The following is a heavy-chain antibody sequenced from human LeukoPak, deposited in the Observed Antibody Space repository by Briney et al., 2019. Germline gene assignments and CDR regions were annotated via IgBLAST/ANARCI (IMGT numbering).Heavy chain of an antibody. CDR2: LHPSGNL. CDR1: GASFSSGDQY. D-gene: IGHD3-22*01. J-gene: IGHJ4*02. V-gene: IGHV4-31*03. Sequence: SETLSLTGTVSGASFSSGDQYWNWIRQSPGKGLEWIGSLHPSGNLYNNPSLESRVTMSVDTSKNQFSLNLNSVTAADTAVYFCSRGLDSRKLGYWGQGTLVTVSS. CDR3: SRGLDSRKLGY.